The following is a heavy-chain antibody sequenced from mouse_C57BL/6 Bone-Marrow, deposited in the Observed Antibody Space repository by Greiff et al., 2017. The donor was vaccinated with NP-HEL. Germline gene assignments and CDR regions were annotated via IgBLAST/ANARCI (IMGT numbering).Heavy chain of an antibody. CDR1: GYTFTDYN. CDR3: ARSSNCLWFAY. Sequence: EVKLVESGPELVKPGASVKIPCKASGYTFTDYNMDWVKQSHGKSLEWIGDINPNNGGTIYNQKFKGKATLTVDKSSSTAYMELRSLTSEDTAVYYCARSSNCLWFAYWGQGTLVTVSA. V-gene: IGHV1-18*01. D-gene: IGHD2-5*01. CDR2: INPNNGGT. J-gene: IGHJ3*01.